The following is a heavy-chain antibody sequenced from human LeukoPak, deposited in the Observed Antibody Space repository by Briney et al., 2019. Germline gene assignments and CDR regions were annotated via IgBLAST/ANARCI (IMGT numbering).Heavy chain of an antibody. CDR2: IYHSGST. Sequence: SETLSLTCTVSGYSISSGYYWGWIRQPPGKGLEWIGSIYHSGSTYSNPSLKSRVTISVDTSKNQFSLKLSSVTAADTAVYYCARDPSSGYYPYNWFDPWGQGTLVTVSS. CDR3: ARDPSSGYYPYNWFDP. CDR1: GYSISSGYY. V-gene: IGHV4-38-2*02. D-gene: IGHD3-22*01. J-gene: IGHJ5*02.